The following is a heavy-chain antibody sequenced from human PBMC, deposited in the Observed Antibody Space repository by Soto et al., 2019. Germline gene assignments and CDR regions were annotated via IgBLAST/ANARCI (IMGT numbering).Heavy chain of an antibody. J-gene: IGHJ2*01. V-gene: IGHV3-33*01. CDR1: GFTFRSYG. CDR3: ARDGYYDNRGHWYFDL. D-gene: IGHD3-22*01. CDR2: IWYDGSNK. Sequence: QVQLMESGGGVVQPGRTLRLSCAASGFTFRSYGMHWVRQAPGKGLEWVTFIWYDGSNKYYADSVEGRFTISRDNSKNTLYLQMNSLRAEDTAVYYCARDGYYDNRGHWYFDLWGRGTLVTVSS.